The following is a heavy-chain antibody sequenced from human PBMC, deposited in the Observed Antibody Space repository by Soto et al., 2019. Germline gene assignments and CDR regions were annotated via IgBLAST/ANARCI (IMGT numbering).Heavy chain of an antibody. J-gene: IGHJ4*02. CDR2: IEHNGNN. V-gene: IGHV4-34*02. D-gene: IGHD3-22*01. CDR3: ARDCRYYPY. Sequence: QVQLQQWGAGQLRPLETLSLTCAVSGGTFSGYFWTWVRQPPGKGLEWIGEIEHNGNNNGNPSLKSRVTLSVDASKNQISLQVRSVTGADTAVYYCARDCRYYPYWGQGTLVTVSS. CDR1: GGTFSGYF.